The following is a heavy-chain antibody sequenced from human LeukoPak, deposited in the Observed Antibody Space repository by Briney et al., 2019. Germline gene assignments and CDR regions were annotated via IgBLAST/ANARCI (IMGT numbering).Heavy chain of an antibody. D-gene: IGHD1-26*01. CDR2: INPNSGGT. CDR3: ARDYGFYSGLYFFDY. CDR1: GYTFTGRY. Sequence: GASVKVSCKASGYTFTGRYIHWVRQAPAQGLEWMGLINPNSGGTKYAQKFQGRVTMTRDTSISTAYMELSKLRTDDSAVYSSARDYGFYSGLYFFDYWGQGTLVTVSS. J-gene: IGHJ4*02. V-gene: IGHV1-2*02.